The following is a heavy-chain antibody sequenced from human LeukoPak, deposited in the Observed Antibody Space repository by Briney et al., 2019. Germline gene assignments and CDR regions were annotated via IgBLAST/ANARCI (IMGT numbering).Heavy chain of an antibody. D-gene: IGHD5-24*01. CDR1: GYSFTIYW. CDR3: ARVGDGYTSYSFDY. CDR2: IYHGDYDT. Sequence: GESLKIPCKGSGYSFTIYWIGWVRQMPGKGLEWMGIIYHGDYDTRYSPSFQGQVTISADNSISTAYLQWSSLKASDTAMYYSARVGDGYTSYSFDYWGQGTLVTVSS. V-gene: IGHV5-51*01. J-gene: IGHJ4*02.